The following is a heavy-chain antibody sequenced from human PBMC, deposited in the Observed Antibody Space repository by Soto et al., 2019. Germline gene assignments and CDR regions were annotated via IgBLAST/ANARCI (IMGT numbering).Heavy chain of an antibody. J-gene: IGHJ2*01. D-gene: IGHD4-17*01. CDR2: IYYSGST. V-gene: IGHV4-39*01. CDR1: GGSISSSSYY. Sequence: QLQLQASGPGLVKPSETLSLTCTVSGGSISSSSYYWGWIRQPPGKGLEWIGSIYYSGSTYYNPSLKSRVTISVDTSKNQFSLKRSSVTAADTAVYYCARHGPYGDYEGYFDLWCRRALVTDTS. CDR3: ARHGPYGDYEGYFDL.